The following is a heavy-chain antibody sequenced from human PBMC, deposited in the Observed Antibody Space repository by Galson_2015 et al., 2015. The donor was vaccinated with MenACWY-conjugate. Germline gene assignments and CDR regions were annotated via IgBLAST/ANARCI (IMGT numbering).Heavy chain of an antibody. Sequence: ETLSLTCTVSGGSASSSGYYWTWIRQPPGKGLEWIGLIYDSGTTKYNPSLKGRVTISVDTSKNQFSLKVTAVTAADTAVYYCARSPRNPTDAFDIWGQGIMVTVSS. CDR2: IYDSGTT. V-gene: IGHV4-61*08. J-gene: IGHJ3*02. CDR1: GGSASSSGYY. CDR3: ARSPRNPTDAFDI. D-gene: IGHD2/OR15-2a*01.